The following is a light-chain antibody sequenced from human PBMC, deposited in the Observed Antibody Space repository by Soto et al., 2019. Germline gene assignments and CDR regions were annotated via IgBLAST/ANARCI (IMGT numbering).Light chain of an antibody. Sequence: QSLLTQPPSVSGSPGQSITSSCTGTNSDVGGYNYVSWYQHHPGKAPKLIIYDVTNRPSGVSNPFSGSKSGNTASLTISGLQPEDEADYYCSSYTTSNTRQIVFGTGTKVTVL. V-gene: IGLV2-14*03. J-gene: IGLJ1*01. CDR1: NSDVGGYNY. CDR3: SSYTTSNTRQIV. CDR2: DVT.